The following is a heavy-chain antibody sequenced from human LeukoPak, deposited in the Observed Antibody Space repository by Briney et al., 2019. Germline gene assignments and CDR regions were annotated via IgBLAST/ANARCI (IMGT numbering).Heavy chain of an antibody. CDR2: ISSSSSYI. CDR3: ARDLRELPKFSAFDI. V-gene: IGHV3-21*01. J-gene: IGHJ3*02. D-gene: IGHD1-26*01. CDR1: GFTFSSYS. Sequence: KPGGSLRLSCAASGFTFSSYSMNWVRQAPGKGLEWVSSISSSSSYIYYADSVKGRFTISRDNAKNSLYLQMNSLRAEDTAVYYCARDLRELPKFSAFDIWGQGTMVTVSS.